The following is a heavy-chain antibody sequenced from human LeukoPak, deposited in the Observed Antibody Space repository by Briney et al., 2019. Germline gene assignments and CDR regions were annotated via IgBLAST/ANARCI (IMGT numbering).Heavy chain of an antibody. CDR3: ARENTGY. V-gene: IGHV3-66*01. CDR2: IYSGGST. Sequence: GGSLRLSCAASGFIVSSNYMSWVRQAPGKGLEWVSIIYSGGSTYYADSVKGRFTISRDNSKNTLYLQMNSLRAEDTAVYYCARENTGYWGQGTLVTVSS. J-gene: IGHJ4*02. CDR1: GFIVSSNY. D-gene: IGHD1/OR15-1a*01.